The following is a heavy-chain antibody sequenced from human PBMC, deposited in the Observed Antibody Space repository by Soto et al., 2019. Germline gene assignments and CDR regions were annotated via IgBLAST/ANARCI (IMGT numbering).Heavy chain of an antibody. V-gene: IGHV3-7*01. Sequence: EVQLVESGGGLVQPGGSLRLSCAASGFTFSSYWMSWVRQAPGKGLEWVVNIKQDGREKYYVDSVKGRFTISRDNAKNSMYLQMSSLRAEATAVYYCVRDGGCSGGRCSYGMDIWVQGTTVTXSS. J-gene: IGHJ6*02. CDR1: GFTFSSYW. CDR3: VRDGGCSGGRCSYGMDI. D-gene: IGHD2-15*01. CDR2: IKQDGREK.